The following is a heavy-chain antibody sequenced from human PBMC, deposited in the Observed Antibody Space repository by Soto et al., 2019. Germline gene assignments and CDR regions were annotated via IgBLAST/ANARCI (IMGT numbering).Heavy chain of an antibody. V-gene: IGHV3-7*01. Sequence: ASGGGLVQPGGSLRLSCATSGFTLSSYWMSWVRQAPGKGLEWVANIKRDGSEKYYVDSVQGRSTISRDNAKNSLYLQMNSLRAEDTALYYCARDCSGGICYGYYFDYWGQGTRVTVSS. CDR3: ARDCSGGICYGYYFDY. D-gene: IGHD2-15*01. CDR2: IKRDGSEK. J-gene: IGHJ4*02. CDR1: GFTLSSYW.